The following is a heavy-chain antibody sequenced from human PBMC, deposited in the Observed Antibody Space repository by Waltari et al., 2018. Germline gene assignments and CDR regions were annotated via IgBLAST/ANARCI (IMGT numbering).Heavy chain of an antibody. J-gene: IGHJ6*03. CDR3: ARASSSWYYYYYYMDV. V-gene: IGHV4-59*01. Sequence: VQLQESGPGLVKPSETLSLTCTVSGGSISSYYWSWIRQPPGKGLEWIGYIYYSGSTNYNPSLKSRVTISVDTSKNQFSLKLSSVTAADTAVYYCARASSSWYYYYYYMDVWGKGTTVTISS. D-gene: IGHD6-13*01. CDR2: IYYSGST. CDR1: GGSISSYY.